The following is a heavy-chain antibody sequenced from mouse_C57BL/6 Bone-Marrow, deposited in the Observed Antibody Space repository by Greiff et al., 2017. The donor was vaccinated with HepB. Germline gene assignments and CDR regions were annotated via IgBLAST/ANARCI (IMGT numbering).Heavy chain of an antibody. CDR1: GYTFTSYW. Sequence: QVQLQQPGAELVKPGASVKLSCKASGYTFTSYWMQWVKQRPGQGLEWIGEIDPSDSYTNYNQKFKGKATLTVDTSSSTAYMQLSSLTSEDSAVYYCARMEYDYVDWFACWGRGTLVTVSA. CDR3: ARMEYDYVDWFAC. CDR2: IDPSDSYT. V-gene: IGHV1-50*01. D-gene: IGHD2-4*01. J-gene: IGHJ3*01.